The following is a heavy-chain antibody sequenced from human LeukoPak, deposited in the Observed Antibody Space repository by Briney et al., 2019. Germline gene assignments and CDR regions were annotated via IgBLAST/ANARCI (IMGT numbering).Heavy chain of an antibody. Sequence: SETLSLTCTVSGGSISSSSYYWGWIRQPPGKGLEWIGSIYYSGSTYYNPSLKSRVTISVDTSKNQFSLKLSSVTAADTAVYYCASLIVDSNAFDIWGQGTMVTVSS. CDR2: IYYSGST. V-gene: IGHV4-39*01. J-gene: IGHJ3*02. D-gene: IGHD1-26*01. CDR3: ASLIVDSNAFDI. CDR1: GGSISSSSYY.